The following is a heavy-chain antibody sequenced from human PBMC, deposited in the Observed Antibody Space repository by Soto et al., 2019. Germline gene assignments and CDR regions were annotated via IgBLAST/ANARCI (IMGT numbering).Heavy chain of an antibody. CDR3: ARDPFIAAGGYYYYYGMEV. J-gene: IGHJ6*02. V-gene: IGHV1-69*06. Sequence: QVQLVQSGAEVKKPGSSVKVSCKASGGTFSNYAISWVRQAPGQGLEWMGGIIPMFGTANYGQKFQGRVTITADKFTSTAYMELHSLKSGDTAVYYCARDPFIAAGGYYYYYGMEVWGQGTTVTVSS. D-gene: IGHD6-13*01. CDR2: IIPMFGTA. CDR1: GGTFSNYA.